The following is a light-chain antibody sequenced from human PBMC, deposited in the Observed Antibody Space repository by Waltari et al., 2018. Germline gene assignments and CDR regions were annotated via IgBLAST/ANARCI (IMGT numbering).Light chain of an antibody. J-gene: IGKJ2*01. Sequence: DIQMPQSPFSLSASVGDRVTITCRASQGISNSLAWYQQKPGKAPKLLLYGASILESGVPPRFSGSGSGTDYTLTISSLQPDDFATYYCQQYYFTPYTFGQGTKLDIK. CDR1: QGISNS. CDR3: QQYYFTPYT. CDR2: GAS. V-gene: IGKV1-NL1*01.